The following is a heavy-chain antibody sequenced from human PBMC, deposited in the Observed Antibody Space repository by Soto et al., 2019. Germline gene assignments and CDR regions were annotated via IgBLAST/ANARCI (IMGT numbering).Heavy chain of an antibody. D-gene: IGHD2-15*01. CDR1: GGTFSTHA. Sequence: SVKVSCKASGGTFSTHAIIWVRQAPGHGLERMGGIIPISGTTYYTQKFQGRVTITADEPTSTAFMELSSLKSDDTAVFYCARGYCSGGNCYSGMDVWGQGTMVTVSS. V-gene: IGHV1-69*13. CDR2: IIPISGTT. CDR3: ARGYCSGGNCYSGMDV. J-gene: IGHJ6*02.